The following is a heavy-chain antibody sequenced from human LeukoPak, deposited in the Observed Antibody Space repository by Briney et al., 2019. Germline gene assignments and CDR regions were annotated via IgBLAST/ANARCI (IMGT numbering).Heavy chain of an antibody. V-gene: IGHV3-23*01. CDR1: GFTASSNY. D-gene: IGHD5-18*01. CDR2: ISGSGGTT. CDR3: AKDVPGYSYGTFDY. J-gene: IGHJ4*02. Sequence: GGSLRLSCAASGFTASSNYMSWVRQAPGKGLEWVSAISGSGGTTYYADSVKGRFTISRDNSKNTRYLQMNSLRAEDTAVYYCAKDVPGYSYGTFDYWGQGTLVTVSS.